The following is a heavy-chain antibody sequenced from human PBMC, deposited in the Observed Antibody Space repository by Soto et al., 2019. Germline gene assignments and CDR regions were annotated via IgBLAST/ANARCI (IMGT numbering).Heavy chain of an antibody. CDR1: GYSFTSYW. J-gene: IGHJ6*03. CDR2: IYPGDSDT. V-gene: IGHV5-51*01. Sequence: GESLKISCKGSGYSFTSYWIGWVRQMPGKGLEWMGIIYPGDSDTRYSPSFQGQVTISADKSISTAYLQWSSLKASDTAMYYCARLQSSTYPRVYYYMDVWGKGTTVTVSS. CDR3: ARLQSSTYPRVYYYMDV. D-gene: IGHD2-2*01.